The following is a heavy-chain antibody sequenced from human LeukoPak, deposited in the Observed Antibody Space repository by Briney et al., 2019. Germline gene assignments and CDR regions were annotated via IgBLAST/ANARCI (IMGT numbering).Heavy chain of an antibody. CDR2: IWYDGRNK. J-gene: IGHJ4*02. D-gene: IGHD7-27*01. Sequence: GGSLRLSCAASGFTFSSYGMHWVRQAPGKGLEWVAIIWYDGRNKYYADSVKGRFTISRDNSKNTLYLQMSSLGAEDTAVYYCARDGEGGQHLGDYWGQGTLVTVSS. CDR3: ARDGEGGQHLGDY. V-gene: IGHV3-33*01. CDR1: GFTFSSYG.